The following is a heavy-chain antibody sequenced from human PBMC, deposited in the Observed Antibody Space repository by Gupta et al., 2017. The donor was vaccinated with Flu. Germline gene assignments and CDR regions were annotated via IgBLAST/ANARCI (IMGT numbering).Heavy chain of an antibody. V-gene: IGHV3-21*01. CDR1: GFTFSSYS. D-gene: IGHD6-19*01. J-gene: IGHJ6*02. CDR3: ARASEAHYGMDV. CDR2: ISSSSSYI. Sequence: EVQLVESGGGLVKPGGSLRLSCAASGFTFSSYSMNWVRQAPGKGLEWVSSISSSSSYIYYADSVKGRFTSSRDNAKNSLYLQMNSLRAEDTAVYYCARASEAHYGMDVWGQGTTVTVSS.